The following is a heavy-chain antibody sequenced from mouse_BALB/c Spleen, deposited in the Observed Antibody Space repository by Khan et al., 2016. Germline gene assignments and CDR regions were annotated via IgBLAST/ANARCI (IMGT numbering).Heavy chain of an antibody. V-gene: IGHV3-2*02. Sequence: EVKLLESGPGLVKPSQSLSLTCTVTDYSITSDYAWNWIRQFPGNKLEWMGYISYSGSTSYNPSLKSRISITRDTSKNQFFLQLNSVTTEDTATYYCARNYFFDYWGQGTTLTVSS. CDR1: DYSITSDYA. J-gene: IGHJ2*01. CDR3: ARNYFFDY. CDR2: ISYSGST.